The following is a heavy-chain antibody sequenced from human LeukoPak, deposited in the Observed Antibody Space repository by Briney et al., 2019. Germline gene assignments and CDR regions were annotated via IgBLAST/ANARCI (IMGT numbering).Heavy chain of an antibody. D-gene: IGHD6-19*01. CDR3: ARGQQWLVALDY. Sequence: SVKVSCKASGGTFSSYAISRVRQAPGQGLEWMGGIIPIFGTANYAQKFQGRVTITADESTSTAYMELSSLRSEDTAVYYCARGQQWLVALDYWGQGTLVTVSS. J-gene: IGHJ4*02. V-gene: IGHV1-69*13. CDR2: IIPIFGTA. CDR1: GGTFSSYA.